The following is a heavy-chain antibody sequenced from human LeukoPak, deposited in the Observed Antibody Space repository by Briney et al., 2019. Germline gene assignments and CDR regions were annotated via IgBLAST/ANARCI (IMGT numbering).Heavy chain of an antibody. D-gene: IGHD1-26*01. J-gene: IGHJ4*02. V-gene: IGHV1-46*01. CDR3: ARYSGSYYYFDY. CDR1: GYTFTSYY. Sequence: EASVKVSCKASGYTFTSYYMHWVRQAPGQGLEWMGIINPSGGSTSYAQEFQGRVTITRDTSASTAYMELSSLRSEDMAVYYCARYSGSYYYFDYWGQGTLVTVSS. CDR2: INPSGGST.